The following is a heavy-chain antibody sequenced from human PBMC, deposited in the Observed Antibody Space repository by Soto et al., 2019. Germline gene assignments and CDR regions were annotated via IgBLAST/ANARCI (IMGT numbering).Heavy chain of an antibody. CDR1: GGSMRSYY. V-gene: IGHV4-4*07. CDR3: AGIGEDVYYGMDV. J-gene: IGHJ6*02. Sequence: TLSLTCSVAGGSMRSYYWNWLRQPAGKGLEWIGRIYSRGDTNYNPSVKSRVTMSVDTSKNEFSLRLNSVTAADTAVYYCAGIGEDVYYGMDVWGQGTTVTVSS. CDR2: IYSRGDT. D-gene: IGHD2-21*01.